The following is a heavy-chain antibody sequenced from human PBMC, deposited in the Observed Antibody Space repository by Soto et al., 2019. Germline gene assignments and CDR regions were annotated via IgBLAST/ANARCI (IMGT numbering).Heavy chain of an antibody. CDR3: ARHRLYSSSWTTFDY. CDR1: GYNFATYW. D-gene: IGHD2-2*01. J-gene: IGHJ4*02. Sequence: PGGSLKISWRGSGYNFATYWIGWVRQTPGKGLEWIGIIYPPNSDTKYSPSFEGQVTISAEKSINTAYLQWSSLTASDTAVYYCARHRLYSSSWTTFDYWGQGTLVTVSS. V-gene: IGHV5-51*01. CDR2: IYPPNSDT.